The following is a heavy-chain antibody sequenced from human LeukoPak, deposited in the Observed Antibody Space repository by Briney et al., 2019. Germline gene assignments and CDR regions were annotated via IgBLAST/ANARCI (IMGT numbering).Heavy chain of an antibody. J-gene: IGHJ4*02. CDR2: INPSGGST. CDR1: GGTFNRHT. V-gene: IGHV1-46*02. CDR3: ARSKTYYYDSSGYYPLDY. Sequence: GSSVKVSCKASGGTFNRHTFSWVRQAPGQGLEWMGIINPSGGSTSYAQKFQGRVTMTRDTSTSTVYMELSSLRSEDTAVYYCARSKTYYYDSSGYYPLDYWGQGTLVTVSS. D-gene: IGHD3-22*01.